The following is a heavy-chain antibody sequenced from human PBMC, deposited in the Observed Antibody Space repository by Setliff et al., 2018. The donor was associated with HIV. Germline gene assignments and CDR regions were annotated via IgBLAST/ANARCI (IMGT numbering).Heavy chain of an antibody. Sequence: SETLSLTCTVSGGSISSYYWSWIRQPPGKGLEWIGYIYTSGSTNYNPSLKSRVTISVDTSKNQFSLKLSSVTAADTAMYYCARGLSFYDPGGFDYWGQGTLVTVSS. CDR2: IYTSGST. V-gene: IGHV4-4*09. D-gene: IGHD3-22*01. CDR3: ARGLSFYDPGGFDY. CDR1: GGSISSYY. J-gene: IGHJ4*02.